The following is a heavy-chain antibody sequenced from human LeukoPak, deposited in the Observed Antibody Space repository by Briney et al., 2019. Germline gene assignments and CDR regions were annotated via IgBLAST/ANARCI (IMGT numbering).Heavy chain of an antibody. J-gene: IGHJ4*02. CDR2: IHTSGST. V-gene: IGHV4-61*02. Sequence: PSQNLSLTCTVSSCSVNSGGHYWSWLRQPAGQGLECVGRIHTSGSTYYNPSLESRVTISLDTSKNHFSLRLTSVTAADTAVYYCASSIRDIIILAYWGQGTLVTVSS. CDR3: ASSIRDIIILAY. CDR1: SCSVNSGGHY. D-gene: IGHD3-9*01.